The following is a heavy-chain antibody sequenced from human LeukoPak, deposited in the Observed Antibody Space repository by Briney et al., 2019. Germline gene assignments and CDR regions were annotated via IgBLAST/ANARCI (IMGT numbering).Heavy chain of an antibody. Sequence: GGSLRLSCAASGFTFSNYAMSWVRQAPGKGLEWVSAISGNGGSTYYAHSVKGRFTISRDNSKNTRYQQMNSLRAEDTAVYYCAKEDRGRIAASGYFDHWGQGTLVTVSS. V-gene: IGHV3-23*01. J-gene: IGHJ4*02. D-gene: IGHD6-6*01. CDR1: GFTFSNYA. CDR2: ISGNGGST. CDR3: AKEDRGRIAASGYFDH.